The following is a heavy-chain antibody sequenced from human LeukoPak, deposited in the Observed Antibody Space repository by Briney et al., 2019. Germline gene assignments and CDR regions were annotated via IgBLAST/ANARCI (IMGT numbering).Heavy chain of an antibody. D-gene: IGHD3-16*02. CDR3: TRSDYVWGSYRPYYYYMDV. Sequence: GGSLRLSCTASGFTFGDYAMSWVRQAPGKGLEWVGFIRSKVYAATTAHAAYVKGRFTMSRADTTAINNLQINSPKTEDTDVYYCTRSDYVWGSYRPYYYYMDVWGKGTTVTISS. J-gene: IGHJ6*03. CDR2: IRSKVYAATT. CDR1: GFTFGDYA. V-gene: IGHV3-49*04.